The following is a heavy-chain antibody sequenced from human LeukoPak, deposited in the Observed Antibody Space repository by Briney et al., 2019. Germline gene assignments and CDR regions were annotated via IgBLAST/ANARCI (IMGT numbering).Heavy chain of an antibody. CDR1: GFTFSSYN. J-gene: IGHJ6*03. CDR3: ARGVRFGDYEAYYYMDV. Sequence: SGGSLRLSCAASGFTFSSYNMNWVRQAPGKGLEWVSSISTSSSYIYYADSVKGRFTISRDNAKNSLYLQMNSLRAEDTAVYYCARGVRFGDYEAYYYMDVWGKGTTVTISS. CDR2: ISTSSSYI. V-gene: IGHV3-21*01. D-gene: IGHD4-17*01.